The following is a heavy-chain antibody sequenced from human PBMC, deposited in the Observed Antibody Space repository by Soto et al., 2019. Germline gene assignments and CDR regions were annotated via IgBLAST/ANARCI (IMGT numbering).Heavy chain of an antibody. CDR1: GFSLSTTRVG. Sequence: QITLRESGPALVKPTQTLTLTCTFSGFSLSTTRVGVAWVRQPPGKALEWLALIYWDDDKHFSPSLKSRLTITKDTSRNQVVLTVTNFDPRDTATDYCAYKMGERYLPHWGQGTLVTVSS. V-gene: IGHV2-5*02. J-gene: IGHJ4*02. D-gene: IGHD3-16*01. CDR2: IYWDDDK. CDR3: AYKMGERYLPH.